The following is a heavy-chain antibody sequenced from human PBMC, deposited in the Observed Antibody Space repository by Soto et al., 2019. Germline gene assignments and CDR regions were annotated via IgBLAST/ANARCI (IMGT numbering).Heavy chain of an antibody. CDR2: INADNGNT. D-gene: IGHD3-16*01. Sequence: QVQLVQSGAEVKKPGASVKVSCKASGYTFTSYAMSWVRQAPGQRLEWMGWINADNGNTKYSQKFQGRVTITRDTAASAAKRVLSDLRSVDSAVYYGAVGGSWSYTGMDVWGQGTTVTVSS. V-gene: IGHV1-3*01. CDR1: GYTFTSYA. J-gene: IGHJ6*02. CDR3: AVGGSWSYTGMDV.